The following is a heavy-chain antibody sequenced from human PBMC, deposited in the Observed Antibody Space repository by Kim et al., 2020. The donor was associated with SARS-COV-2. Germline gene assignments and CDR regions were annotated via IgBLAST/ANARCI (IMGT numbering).Heavy chain of an antibody. J-gene: IGHJ4*02. V-gene: IGHV3-74*01. Sequence: YADSVKGQLTISRDNAKNTLYLQMNSLRAEDTAVYYCARGYSGYAFYFDYWGQGTLVTVSS. CDR3: ARGYSGYAFYFDY. D-gene: IGHD5-12*01.